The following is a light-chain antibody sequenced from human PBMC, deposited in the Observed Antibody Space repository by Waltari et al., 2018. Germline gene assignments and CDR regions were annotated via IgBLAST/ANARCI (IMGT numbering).Light chain of an antibody. V-gene: IGKV2-28*01. J-gene: IGKJ4*01. CDR3: MQARQPPYT. CDR2: MGS. CDR1: QSLLHGDGRNF. Sequence: DIVMTQSPLSLPVTPAEPASISCRSSQSLLHGDGRNFLDWYLQKPGQSPQLLIYMGSNRASGVPDRFSGSGSGTYFTLKISRVEAEDVGVYYCMQARQPPYTFGGGTKVEIK.